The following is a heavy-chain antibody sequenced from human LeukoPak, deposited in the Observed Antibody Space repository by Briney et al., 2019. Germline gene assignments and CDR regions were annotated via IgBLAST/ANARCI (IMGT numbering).Heavy chain of an antibody. J-gene: IGHJ4*02. D-gene: IGHD3-22*01. CDR3: ARGVDYYENSGTIDY. CDR1: GFTFGSSV. CDR2: ISANGGST. V-gene: IGHV3-23*01. Sequence: GGSLRLSCAASGFTFGSSVMNWVRQAPGKGLEWVSGISANGGSTYYADSVKGRFTISRDTSKNTLYLQMNSLRAEDTAVYYCARGVDYYENSGTIDYWGQGTLVTVSS.